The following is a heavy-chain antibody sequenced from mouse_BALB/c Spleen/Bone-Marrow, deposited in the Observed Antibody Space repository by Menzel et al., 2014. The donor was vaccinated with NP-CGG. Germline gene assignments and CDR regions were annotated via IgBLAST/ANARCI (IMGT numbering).Heavy chain of an antibody. CDR1: GYTFTNFW. Sequence: DLVEPGASVKLSCKASGYTFTNFWINWIKQRPGQGLEWIGRIAPGTGTTYYNEMFMGKATLTVDTSSSTAYIQLSSLSSEDSAVYFCARYDYVMDYWGQGTSVTVSS. CDR2: IAPGTGTT. J-gene: IGHJ4*01. D-gene: IGHD2-3*01. V-gene: IGHV1S41*01. CDR3: ARYDYVMDY.